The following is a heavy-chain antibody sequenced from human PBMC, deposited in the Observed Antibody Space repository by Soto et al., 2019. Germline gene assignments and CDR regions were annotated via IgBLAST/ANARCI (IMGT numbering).Heavy chain of an antibody. Sequence: GGSLRLSCAASGFTFSSYAMSWVRQAPGKGLEWVSAISGSGGSTYYADSVKGRFTISRDNSKNTLYLQMNSLRAEDTAVYYCAKDQTMVRGVHHYGMDVWGQGTTVTVSS. D-gene: IGHD3-10*01. CDR2: ISGSGGST. V-gene: IGHV3-23*01. J-gene: IGHJ6*02. CDR3: AKDQTMVRGVHHYGMDV. CDR1: GFTFSSYA.